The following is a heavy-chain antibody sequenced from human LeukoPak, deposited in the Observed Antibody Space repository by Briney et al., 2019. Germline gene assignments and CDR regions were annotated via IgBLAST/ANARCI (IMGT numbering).Heavy chain of an antibody. J-gene: IGHJ6*02. CDR2: IIYDGYYK. V-gene: IGHV3-30*18. CDR3: AKDLITVVRGSPMDV. D-gene: IGHD3-10*01. CDR1: GFSFNNYG. Sequence: GGSLRLSCAASGFSFNNYGMHWLRQAPGKGLEWVALIIYDGYYKYYADSVKGRFTISRDDSKNTLYLQMNSLRGEDTAVYYCAKDLITVVRGSPMDVWGQGTTVTVSS.